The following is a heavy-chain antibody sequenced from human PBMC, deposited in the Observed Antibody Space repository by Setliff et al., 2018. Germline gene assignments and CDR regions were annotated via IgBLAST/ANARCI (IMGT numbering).Heavy chain of an antibody. Sequence: RASVKVSCKASGYTFTGYYMHWVRQAPGQGLEWMGRINPNSGGTNYAQKFQGWVTMTRDTSISTAYMELSRLRSDDTAVYYCARGRDFWSGYLVYWGQGTLVTVSS. CDR3: ARGRDFWSGYLVY. D-gene: IGHD3-3*01. CDR1: GYTFTGYY. V-gene: IGHV1-2*04. CDR2: INPNSGGT. J-gene: IGHJ4*02.